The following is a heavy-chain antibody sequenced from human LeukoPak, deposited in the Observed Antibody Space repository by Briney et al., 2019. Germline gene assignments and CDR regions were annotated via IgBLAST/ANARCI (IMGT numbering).Heavy chain of an antibody. CDR3: ASGYDSSGELDY. J-gene: IGHJ4*02. CDR1: GFTFSSYE. CDR2: ISSSGSTI. V-gene: IGHV3-48*03. D-gene: IGHD3-22*01. Sequence: PGGSLRLSCAASGFTFSSYEMNWVHQAPGKGLEWVSYISSSGSTIYYADSVKGRFTISRDNAKNSLYLQMNSLRAEDTAVYYCASGYDSSGELDYWGQGTLVTVSS.